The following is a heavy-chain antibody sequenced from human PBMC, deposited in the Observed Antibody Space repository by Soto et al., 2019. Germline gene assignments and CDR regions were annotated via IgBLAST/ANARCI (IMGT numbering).Heavy chain of an antibody. CDR2: VWDDGSKK. CDR3: ARPPVPKIYWYFDL. D-gene: IGHD6-6*01. CDR1: GFTFSNYG. J-gene: IGHJ2*01. Sequence: QVQLVESGGGVVQPGRSLRLSCAASGFTFSNYGMHWVRQAPGKGLEWVAVVWDDGSKKYYGDSVKGRFTIARDNSKNTLYLQMDSLRDEDTAVYYCARPPVPKIYWYFDLWGRGTLVTVSS. V-gene: IGHV3-33*01.